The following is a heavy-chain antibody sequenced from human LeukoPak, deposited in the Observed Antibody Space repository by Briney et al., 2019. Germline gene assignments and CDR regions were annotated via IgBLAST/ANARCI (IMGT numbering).Heavy chain of an antibody. CDR2: IKPDGSEK. CDR1: GYTFIDYY. D-gene: IGHD6-13*01. V-gene: IGHV3-7*04. J-gene: IGHJ4*02. Sequence: SCKASGYTFIDYYLQWVRQAPGQGLEWVATIKPDGSEKYYVGPVRGRFTVSRDNAKNSLYLQMSSLRAEDTAVYYCAGEAAGVFDSWGQGTLVIVSS. CDR3: AGEAAGVFDS.